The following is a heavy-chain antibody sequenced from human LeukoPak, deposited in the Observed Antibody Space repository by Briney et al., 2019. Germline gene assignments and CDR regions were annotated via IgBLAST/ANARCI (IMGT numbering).Heavy chain of an antibody. CDR3: ARGGIQLWFLVDY. Sequence: GASVKVSCKASGYTFTCYFMHWVRQAPGQGLEWMGWINPNSGGTNYAQKFQGRVTMTRDTSISTAYMELSSLRSDDTAVYYCARGGIQLWFLVDYWGQGTLVTVSS. V-gene: IGHV1-2*02. CDR2: INPNSGGT. CDR1: GYTFTCYF. J-gene: IGHJ4*02. D-gene: IGHD5-18*01.